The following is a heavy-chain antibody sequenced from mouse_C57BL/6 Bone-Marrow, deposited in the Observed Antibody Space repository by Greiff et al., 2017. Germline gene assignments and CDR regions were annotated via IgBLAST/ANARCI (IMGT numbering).Heavy chain of an antibody. CDR3: ARRAVVATWDFDV. CDR2: IHPNSGST. D-gene: IGHD1-1*01. V-gene: IGHV1-64*01. Sequence: VQLQQPGAELVKPGASVKLSCKASGYTFTSYWMHWVKQRPGQGLEWIGMIHPNSGSTNYNEKFKSKATLTVDTSSSTACMQLSSLTSEDSAVYDGARRAVVATWDFDVWGTGTTVTVSS. CDR1: GYTFTSYW. J-gene: IGHJ1*03.